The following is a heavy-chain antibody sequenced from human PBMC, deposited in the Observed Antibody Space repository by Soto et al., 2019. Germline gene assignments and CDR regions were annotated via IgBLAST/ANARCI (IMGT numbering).Heavy chain of an antibody. CDR1: GFTFDDYA. J-gene: IGHJ6*02. V-gene: IGHV3-9*01. CDR2: ISWNSGSI. CDR3: AKVTTVTTTRFGDYYYGMDV. Sequence: EVQLVESGGGLVQPGRSLRLSCAASGFTFDDYAMHWVRQAPGKGLEWVSGISWNSGSIGYADSVKGRFTISRDNAKNFLYLQMNSLRAEDTALYYCAKVTTVTTTRFGDYYYGMDVWGQGTTVTVSS. D-gene: IGHD4-17*01.